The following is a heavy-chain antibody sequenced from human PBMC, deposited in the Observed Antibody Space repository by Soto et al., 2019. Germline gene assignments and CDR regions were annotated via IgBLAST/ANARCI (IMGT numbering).Heavy chain of an antibody. CDR1: GGSMNSGDYY. Sequence: SETLSLAGTVSGGSMNSGDYYWTWVGQPPGEGVEWIVNIFHSGSTYYTPSLQSRFTISLDTSKNHFSLKLSSVTAADTAVYYCARAPQPSLLFGVVIIWSDAFDIWGQGTMVTVSS. CDR3: ARAPQPSLLFGVVIIWSDAFDI. J-gene: IGHJ3*02. D-gene: IGHD3-3*01. CDR2: IFHSGST. V-gene: IGHV4-30-4*01.